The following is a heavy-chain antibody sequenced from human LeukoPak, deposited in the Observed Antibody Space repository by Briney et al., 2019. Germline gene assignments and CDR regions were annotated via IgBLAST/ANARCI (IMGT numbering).Heavy chain of an antibody. CDR1: GDSVTSGY. Sequence: PSETLSLTCTVSGDSVTSGYWSWIRQPPGKGLEWIGYIYDSGITDYNPSLKSRLTISVDTSNHQFSLTLSSVTAADTAVYYCAGRGHRYSRDWGQGILVTVSS. J-gene: IGHJ1*01. CDR2: IYDSGIT. D-gene: IGHD2-15*01. CDR3: AGRGHRYSRD. V-gene: IGHV4-4*09.